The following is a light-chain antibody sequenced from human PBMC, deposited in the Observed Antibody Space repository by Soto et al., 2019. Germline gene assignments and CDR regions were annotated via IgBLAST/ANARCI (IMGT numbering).Light chain of an antibody. V-gene: IGKV3-11*01. CDR1: QSVSSH. J-gene: IGKJ5*01. Sequence: EIVLTQSPDTLSLSPGEEATVSCRASQSVSSHLAWYQQKRGQAPRLLIYDASSRPSGIPARFSVSGSGTDFTLTFSYLEPEDFAVYYCQQGGNWPLTFGQGTRLEIK. CDR3: QQGGNWPLT. CDR2: DAS.